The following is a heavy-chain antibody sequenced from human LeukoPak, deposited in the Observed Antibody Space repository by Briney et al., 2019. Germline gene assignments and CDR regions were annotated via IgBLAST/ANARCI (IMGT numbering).Heavy chain of an antibody. CDR3: ARGASDFDY. CDR2: ISTSSSYI. Sequence: PGGSLRLSCAAYGFTFSSYSMNWVRQAPGKGLEWVSFISTSSSYIYYADSVKGRFTISRDNAKNSLYLEMNSLRAEDTAVYYCARGASDFDYWGQGTLVTVSS. CDR1: GFTFSSYS. V-gene: IGHV3-21*01. D-gene: IGHD1-26*01. J-gene: IGHJ4*02.